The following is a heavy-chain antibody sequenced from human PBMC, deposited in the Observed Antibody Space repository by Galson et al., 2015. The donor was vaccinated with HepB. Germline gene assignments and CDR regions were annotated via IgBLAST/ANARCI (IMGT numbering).Heavy chain of an antibody. CDR1: GFTFSSYW. J-gene: IGHJ4*02. CDR3: AREVGQWLVPYFDY. D-gene: IGHD6-19*01. V-gene: IGHV3-7*03. Sequence: SLRLSCAASGFTFSSYWMSWVRQAPGKGLEWVANIKQDGSEKYYVDSVKGRFTISRDNAKNSLYLQMNSLRAEDTAVYYCAREVGQWLVPYFDYWGQGTLVTVSS. CDR2: IKQDGSEK.